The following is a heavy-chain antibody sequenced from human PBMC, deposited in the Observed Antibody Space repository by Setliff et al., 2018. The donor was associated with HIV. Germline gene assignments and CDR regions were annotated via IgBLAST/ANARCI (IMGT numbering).Heavy chain of an antibody. V-gene: IGHV3-7*01. Sequence: GGSLRLSCRASAFTFRDYWMTWVRQAPGRGLEWVANIKDDGCEKNYLDSIKGRFTNFRDNARNSLYLQMTSLRGDDTGVYYCARSPQVTIFGIKIKPPGGQDLWGQGTTVTV. D-gene: IGHD3-3*01. CDR1: AFTFRDYW. CDR2: IKDDGCEK. J-gene: IGHJ6*02. CDR3: ARSPQVTIFGIKIKPPGGQDL.